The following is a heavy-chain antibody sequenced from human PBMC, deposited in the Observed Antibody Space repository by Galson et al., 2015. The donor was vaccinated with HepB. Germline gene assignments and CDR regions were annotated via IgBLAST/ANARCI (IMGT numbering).Heavy chain of an antibody. CDR1: GGTFSSYA. Sequence: SVKVSCKASGGTFSSYAISWVRQAPGQGLEWMGGIIPIFGTANYAQKFQGRVTITADESTSTAYMELSSLRSEDTAVYYCARGELDNEAHYYYYYGMDVWGQGTTVTVSS. CDR3: ARGELDNEAHYYYYYGMDV. D-gene: IGHD1-1*01. J-gene: IGHJ6*02. CDR2: IIPIFGTA. V-gene: IGHV1-69*13.